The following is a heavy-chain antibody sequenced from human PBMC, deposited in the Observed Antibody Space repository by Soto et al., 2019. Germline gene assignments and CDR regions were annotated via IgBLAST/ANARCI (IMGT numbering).Heavy chain of an antibody. CDR3: ARAGIAAAGYYYYGMDV. D-gene: IGHD6-13*01. CDR2: IYYSGST. V-gene: IGHV4-59*01. Sequence: SEPLSLPCTVSGGSISSYYWSWIRQPPGKGLEWIGYIYYSGSTNYNPSLKSRVTISVDTSKNQFSLKLSSVTAADTAVYYCARAGIAAAGYYYYGMDVWGQGTTVTVSS. CDR1: GGSISSYY. J-gene: IGHJ6*02.